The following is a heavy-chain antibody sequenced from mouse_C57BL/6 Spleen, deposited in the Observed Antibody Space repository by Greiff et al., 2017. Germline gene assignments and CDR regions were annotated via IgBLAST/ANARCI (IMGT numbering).Heavy chain of an antibody. D-gene: IGHD2-5*01. CDR2: ISSGSSTI. CDR3: ARKDSNYYFDY. CDR1: GFTFSDYG. V-gene: IGHV5-17*01. J-gene: IGHJ2*01. Sequence: EVKLQESGGGLVKPGGSLKLSCAASGFTFSDYGMHWVRQAPEKGLEWVAYISSGSSTIYYAATVKGRFTISRDNAKNTLFLQMTSLRSEDTAMYYCARKDSNYYFDYWGQGTTLTVSS.